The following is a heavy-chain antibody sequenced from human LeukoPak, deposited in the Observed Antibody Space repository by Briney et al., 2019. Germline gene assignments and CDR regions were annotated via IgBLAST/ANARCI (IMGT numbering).Heavy chain of an antibody. V-gene: IGHV4-61*08. CDR3: ASYSYYYDSSGYFDY. Sequence: PSETLSLTCTVSGGSISSGDYFWSWIRQHPGKGLEWIGYIYYSGSTNYNPSLKSRVTISVDTSKNQFSLKLSSVTAADTAVYYCASYSYYYDSSGYFDYWGQGTLVTVSS. CDR1: GGSISSGDYF. CDR2: IYYSGST. J-gene: IGHJ4*02. D-gene: IGHD3-22*01.